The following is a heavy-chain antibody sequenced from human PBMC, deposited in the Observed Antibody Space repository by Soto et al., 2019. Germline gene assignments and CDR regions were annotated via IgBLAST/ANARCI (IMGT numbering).Heavy chain of an antibody. D-gene: IGHD1-1*01. CDR3: ARGSQLERDALDI. CDR2: IYYTGHT. Sequence: QVQLQESGPGLVKPSQTLSLTCSVSGVSINSGGYYWSWIRHHPGKGLEWIGYIYYTGHTFYNPSFSCRVAMSLDTAKNQFSLILSSVTAADTAVYFCARGSQLERDALDIWGQGTMVTVSS. J-gene: IGHJ3*02. CDR1: GVSINSGGYY. V-gene: IGHV4-31*03.